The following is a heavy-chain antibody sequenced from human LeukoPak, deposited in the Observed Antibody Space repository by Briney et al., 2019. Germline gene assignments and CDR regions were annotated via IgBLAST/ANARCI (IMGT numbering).Heavy chain of an antibody. CDR1: GFTFSTYY. V-gene: IGHV3-74*01. D-gene: IGHD4-17*01. Sequence: GGSLRLSCAASGFTFSTYYMHWVHQAPGKGLVWVSRIVNDGSTTTYAGSVKGRFTISRDNAKNTLFLQMNSLRVEDTAVYYCARESSDYGDYDAFDIWGRGTMVTVSS. CDR3: ARESSDYGDYDAFDI. J-gene: IGHJ3*02. CDR2: IVNDGSTT.